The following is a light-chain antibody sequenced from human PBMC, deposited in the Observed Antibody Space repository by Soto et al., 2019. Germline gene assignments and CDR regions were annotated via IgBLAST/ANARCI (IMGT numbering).Light chain of an antibody. Sequence: DIVMTQSPDSLAVSLGERATINCKSSQSVLYSSNNKNYLAWYQQKPGQPPKVLIYLASTQESGVPDRFSGNESGADFTLTISTLQAEDVAIYYVQQYYSTPWTFGQGTKVEIK. V-gene: IGKV4-1*01. CDR2: LAS. CDR3: QQYYSTPWT. CDR1: QSVLYSSNNKNY. J-gene: IGKJ1*01.